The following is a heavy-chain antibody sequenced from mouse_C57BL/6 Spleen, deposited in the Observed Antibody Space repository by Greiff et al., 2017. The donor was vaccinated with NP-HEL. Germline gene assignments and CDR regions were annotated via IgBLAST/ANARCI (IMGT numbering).Heavy chain of an antibody. V-gene: IGHV5-9-1*02. J-gene: IGHJ4*01. CDR3: TRDSGYLGAMDY. D-gene: IGHD3-1*01. CDR1: GFTFSSYA. Sequence: EVKLMESGEGLVKPGGSLKLSCAASGFTFSSYAMSWVRQTPEKRLEWVAYISSGGDYIYYADTVKGRFTISRDNARNTLYLQMSSLKSEDTAMYYCTRDSGYLGAMDYWGQGTSVTVSS. CDR2: ISSGGDYI.